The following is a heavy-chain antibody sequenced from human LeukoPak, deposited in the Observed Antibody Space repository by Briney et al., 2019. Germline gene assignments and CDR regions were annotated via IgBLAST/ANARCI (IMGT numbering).Heavy chain of an antibody. CDR1: GGSICSGGYY. D-gene: IGHD6-19*01. V-gene: IGHV4-61*08. CDR3: ARRRAGRDWFDP. CDR2: IYYSGST. Sequence: SETLSLTCTVSGGSICSGGYYWSWIRQPPGKGLEWIGHIYYSGSTNYNPSLKSRVTISVDTSNNQFSLKLSSVTAADTAVYYCARRRAGRDWFDPWGQGTLVTVSS. J-gene: IGHJ5*02.